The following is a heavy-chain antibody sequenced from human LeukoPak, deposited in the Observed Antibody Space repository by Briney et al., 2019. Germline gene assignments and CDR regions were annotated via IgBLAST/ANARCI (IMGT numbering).Heavy chain of an antibody. CDR1: GFSFTSYA. CDR2: ITTGSSYI. Sequence: GGSLRLSCSASGFSFTSYAMNWVRQAPGKGLEWVSSITTGSSYIYYADSVRGRFSVSRDNAKNSLYLEMNSLRAEDTAVYYCAREEATTARSYYYYYMDVWGKGTTVTVSS. V-gene: IGHV3-21*06. D-gene: IGHD1-1*01. J-gene: IGHJ6*03. CDR3: AREEATTARSYYYYYMDV.